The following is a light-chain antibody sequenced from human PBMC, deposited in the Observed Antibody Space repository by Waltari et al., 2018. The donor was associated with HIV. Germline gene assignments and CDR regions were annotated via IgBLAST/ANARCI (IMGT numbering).Light chain of an antibody. CDR2: EVS. CDR3: CAYAGSTTYVI. CDR1: SCAVWGYNL. Sequence: QSALTQPASVPGPPGPSITISSPATSCAVWGYNLFSWYQQHPGKAPKLMIYEVSKRPSGVSNRFSGSKSGNTASLTISGLQAEDEADYYCCAYAGSTTYVIFGGGTKLTVL. J-gene: IGLJ2*01. V-gene: IGLV2-23*02.